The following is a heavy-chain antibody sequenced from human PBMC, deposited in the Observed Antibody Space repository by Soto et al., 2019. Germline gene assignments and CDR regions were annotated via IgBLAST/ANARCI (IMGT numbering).Heavy chain of an antibody. Sequence: PGGSLRLSCAASGFTFSSFDMSWVRQAPGRGLEWVSSISGRGGSTYYADSVKGRFTISRDNSKNTLYLQMNSLRAEGTAVYYCAKDGPGIAAAGPDWFDPWGQGTLVTVSS. CDR2: ISGRGGST. CDR1: GFTFSSFD. V-gene: IGHV3-23*01. J-gene: IGHJ5*02. CDR3: AKDGPGIAAAGPDWFDP. D-gene: IGHD6-13*01.